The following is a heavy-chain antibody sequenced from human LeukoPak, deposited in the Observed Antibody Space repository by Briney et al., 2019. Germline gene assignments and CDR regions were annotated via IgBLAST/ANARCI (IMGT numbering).Heavy chain of an antibody. CDR2: IWYDGSNK. CDR1: GFTFSSYG. Sequence: GGSLRLSCAASGFTFSSYGMHWVRQAPGKGLEWVAVIWYDGSNKYYADSVKGRFTISRDNSKNTLYLQMNSLRAEDTAVYYCARGSSSWFGGPYFDYWGQGTQVTVSS. V-gene: IGHV3-33*01. CDR3: ARGSSSWFGGPYFDY. J-gene: IGHJ4*02. D-gene: IGHD6-13*01.